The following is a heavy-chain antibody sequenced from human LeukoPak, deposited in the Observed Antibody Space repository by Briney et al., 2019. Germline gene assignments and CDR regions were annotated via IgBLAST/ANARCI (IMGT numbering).Heavy chain of an antibody. V-gene: IGHV1-24*01. CDR1: GYTLTELS. D-gene: IGHD1-26*01. J-gene: IGHJ4*02. CDR3: ATGPWEPDRNFDY. Sequence: ASVTVSCTVSGYTLTELSMHWMRQAPGKGLEWMGGFDPEDGETIYAQKFQGRVTMTEDTSTDTAYMELSSLRSEDTAVYYCATGPWEPDRNFDYWGQGTLVTVSS. CDR2: FDPEDGET.